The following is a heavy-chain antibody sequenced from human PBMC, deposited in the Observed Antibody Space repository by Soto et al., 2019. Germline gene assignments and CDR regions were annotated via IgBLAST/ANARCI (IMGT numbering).Heavy chain of an antibody. Sequence: GASEKVSCKASGYTFTSYVISWLRQAPGQGLEWMGWISAYNGNTNYAQKFQGRVTITADTSTSTAYMELSSLRSEDTAVYYCARDRSNRYSNYESYNWFDPWGQGTLVTVSS. CDR2: ISAYNGNT. D-gene: IGHD4-4*01. V-gene: IGHV1-18*01. J-gene: IGHJ5*02. CDR3: ARDRSNRYSNYESYNWFDP. CDR1: GYTFTSYV.